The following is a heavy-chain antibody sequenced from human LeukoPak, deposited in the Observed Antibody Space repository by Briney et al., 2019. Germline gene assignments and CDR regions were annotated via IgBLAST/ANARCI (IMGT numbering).Heavy chain of an antibody. Sequence: GGSLRLSCAASGFTFSDSSMNWVRQAPGKGLEWVSSISSSSSYIYYADSVKGRFTISRDNAKNSLYLQMNSLRAEDTAVYYCAREEDYYDSSGYYRGGYFDYWGQGTLVTVSS. D-gene: IGHD3-22*01. CDR3: AREEDYYDSSGYYRGGYFDY. CDR1: GFTFSDSS. CDR2: ISSSSSYI. J-gene: IGHJ4*02. V-gene: IGHV3-21*01.